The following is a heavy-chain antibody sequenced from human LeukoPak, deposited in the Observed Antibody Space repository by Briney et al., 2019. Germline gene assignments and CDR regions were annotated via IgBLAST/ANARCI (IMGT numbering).Heavy chain of an antibody. CDR1: GGSFSGYY. CDR2: INHSGST. J-gene: IGHJ4*02. CDR3: AREPVTTSGRDY. D-gene: IGHD4-17*01. Sequence: SETLSLTCAVYGGSFSGYYWSWIRQPPGKGLEWIGEINHSGSTNYNPSLKSRVTISVDTSKNQFSLKLSSVTAADTAVYYCAREPVTTSGRDYWGQGTLVTVSS. V-gene: IGHV4-34*01.